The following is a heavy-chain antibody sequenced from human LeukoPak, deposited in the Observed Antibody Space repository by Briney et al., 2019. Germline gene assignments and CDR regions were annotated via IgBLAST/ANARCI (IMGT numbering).Heavy chain of an antibody. Sequence: GGSLRLSCAAPGFTFSSYSMNWVRQAPGKGLEWVSSISSSSSYIYYADSVKGRFTISRDNAKNSLYLQMNSLRAEDTAVYYCARDLYGDRDYGMDVWGQGTTVTVSS. D-gene: IGHD4-17*01. V-gene: IGHV3-21*01. CDR2: ISSSSSYI. CDR3: ARDLYGDRDYGMDV. CDR1: GFTFSSYS. J-gene: IGHJ6*02.